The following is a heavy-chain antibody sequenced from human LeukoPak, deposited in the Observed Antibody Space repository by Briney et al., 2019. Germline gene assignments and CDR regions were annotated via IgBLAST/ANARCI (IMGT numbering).Heavy chain of an antibody. CDR1: GRSISSYY. D-gene: IGHD3-22*01. CDR3: ARDLTHRHYYDSSGYYVGHAFDI. V-gene: IGHV4-59*01. J-gene: IGHJ3*02. Sequence: SETLSLTCTVSGRSISSYYWSWIRQPPGKGLEWIGYIYYSGSTNYHPSLKSRVTISVDTPKNQFSLKLSSVTAADTAVYYCARDLTHRHYYDSSGYYVGHAFDIWGQGTMVTVSS. CDR2: IYYSGST.